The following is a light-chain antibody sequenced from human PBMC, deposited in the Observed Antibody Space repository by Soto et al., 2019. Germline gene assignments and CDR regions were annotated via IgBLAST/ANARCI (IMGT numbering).Light chain of an antibody. CDR3: SSFTSSTTYV. V-gene: IGLV2-14*01. Sequence: QSVLTQPASVSGSPGQSITISCTGTSSDVGGYNYVSWYQQHPGKAPKLMIYDVSNRPSEVSNRFSGSKSGNTASLTISGLQAEDEADYYCSSFTSSTTYVFGTGTKLTVL. CDR1: SSDVGGYNY. J-gene: IGLJ1*01. CDR2: DVS.